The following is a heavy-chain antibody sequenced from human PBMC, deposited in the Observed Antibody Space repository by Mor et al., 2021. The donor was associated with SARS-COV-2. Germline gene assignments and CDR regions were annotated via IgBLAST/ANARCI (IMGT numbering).Heavy chain of an antibody. D-gene: IGHD1-26*01. CDR2: IFSDGNT. J-gene: IGHJ3*02. Sequence: REWVSLIFSDGNTQYADSVEGRFTISRDNSQNTLYLQMNSLGAEDTAVYYCAKEFTGAPRAFDIWGQGTMVTVSS. V-gene: IGHV3-66*01. CDR3: AKEFTGAPRAFDI.